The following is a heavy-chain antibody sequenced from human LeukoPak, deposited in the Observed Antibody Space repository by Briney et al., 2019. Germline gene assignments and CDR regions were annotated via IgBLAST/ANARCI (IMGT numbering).Heavy chain of an antibody. D-gene: IGHD5-18*01. V-gene: IGHV3-30*02. Sequence: GGSLRLSCGASGFTFSSYGMHWVRQAPGKGLEWVAFIRYDGSNKYYADSVKGRFTISRDNSKNTLYLQMNSLRAEDTAVYYCAKVILVDTAMVTVTYYYYYMDVWGKGTTVTVSS. CDR2: IRYDGSNK. CDR1: GFTFSSYG. J-gene: IGHJ6*03. CDR3: AKVILVDTAMVTVTYYYYYMDV.